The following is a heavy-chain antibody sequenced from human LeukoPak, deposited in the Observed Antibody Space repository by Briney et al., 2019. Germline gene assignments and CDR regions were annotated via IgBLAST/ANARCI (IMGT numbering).Heavy chain of an antibody. CDR2: IIPIFGTA. Sequence: SVKASCKASGGTFSSYAISWVRQAPGQGLEWMGGIIPIFGTANYAQKFQGRVTITADESTSTAYMELSSQRSEDTAVYYCATCARNFYCYRFDYWGQGTLVTVSS. CDR3: ATCARNFYCYRFDY. CDR1: GGTFSSYA. J-gene: IGHJ4*02. V-gene: IGHV1-69*13. D-gene: IGHD2-2*02.